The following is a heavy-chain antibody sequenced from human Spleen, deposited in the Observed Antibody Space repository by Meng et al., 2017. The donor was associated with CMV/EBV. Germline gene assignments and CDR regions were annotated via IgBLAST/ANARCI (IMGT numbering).Heavy chain of an antibody. Sequence: GESLKISCAASGFTFSSYEMNWVRQAPGKGLEWVSHMNWNGGSTGYADSVKGRFTISRDNAKNSLYLQMNSLRAEDTVLYYCARRFTDYSRDYYYGMDVWGQGTTVTVSS. D-gene: IGHD4-11*01. CDR2: MNWNGGST. J-gene: IGHJ6*02. CDR1: GFTFSSYE. V-gene: IGHV3-20*04. CDR3: ARRFTDYSRDYYYGMDV.